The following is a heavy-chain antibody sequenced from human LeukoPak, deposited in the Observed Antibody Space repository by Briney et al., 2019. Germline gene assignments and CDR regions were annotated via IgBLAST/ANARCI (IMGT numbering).Heavy chain of an antibody. Sequence: PGRSLRLSCAASGFXFSSYGIHWVRQAPGKGLEWVGVISYDGSKEYYADSVKGRFTISRDNSKNTLFLQMDSLRPEDTAVYHCAKAPAYSSAWYRSFDPWGQGTLVTVSS. D-gene: IGHD6-13*01. V-gene: IGHV3-30*18. CDR2: ISYDGSKE. CDR3: AKAPAYSSAWYRSFDP. J-gene: IGHJ5*02. CDR1: GFXFSSYG.